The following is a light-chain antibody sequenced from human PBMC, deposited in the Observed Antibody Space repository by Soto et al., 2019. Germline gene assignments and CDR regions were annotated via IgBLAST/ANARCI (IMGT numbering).Light chain of an antibody. CDR3: QQRSNWPMYT. CDR2: GAS. Sequence: ELVLTQSPGTLSLSPGERATLSCRASQTVNNNYLAWYQQIPGQAPRLLISGASGRATGTPDRFSGSASGTDFTLTISRLEPEDFAVYYCQQRSNWPMYTFGQGTKLEIK. CDR1: QTVNNNY. J-gene: IGKJ2*01. V-gene: IGKV3D-20*02.